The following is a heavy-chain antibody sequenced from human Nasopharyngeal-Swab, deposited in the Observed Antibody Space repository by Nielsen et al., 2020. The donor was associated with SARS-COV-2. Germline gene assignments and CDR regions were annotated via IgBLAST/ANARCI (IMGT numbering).Heavy chain of an antibody. V-gene: IGHV1-24*01. D-gene: IGHD3-22*01. CDR3: ATSPGYYDSSGASKKLGFGWFDP. CDR1: GYTLTELS. CDR2: FDPEDGET. Sequence: ASVKVSCKVSGYTLTELSMHWVRQAPGKGLEWMGGFDPEDGETIYAQKFQGRVTMTEDTSTDTAYMELSSLRSVVTAVYYCATSPGYYDSSGASKKLGFGWFDPWCQGTLVTVSS. J-gene: IGHJ5*02.